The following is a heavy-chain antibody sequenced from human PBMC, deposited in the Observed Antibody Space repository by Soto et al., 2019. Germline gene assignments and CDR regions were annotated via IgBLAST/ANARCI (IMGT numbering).Heavy chain of an antibody. J-gene: IGHJ3*02. CDR3: SPTYYDFWSGDAFDI. D-gene: IGHD3-3*01. Sequence: GGTLSLSCAASGFTFSNAWKNWVRQPPGPGMEWVGRIKSKTDGGTTDYAAPVKGRFTISRDDSKNTLYLQMNSLKTEYTAVYYCSPTYYDFWSGDAFDIWGQGTMVTVSS. V-gene: IGHV3-15*07. CDR1: GFTFSNAW. CDR2: IKSKTDGGTT.